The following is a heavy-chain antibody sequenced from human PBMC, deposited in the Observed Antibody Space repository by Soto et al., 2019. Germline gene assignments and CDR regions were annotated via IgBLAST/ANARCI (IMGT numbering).Heavy chain of an antibody. CDR1: GLIFGNYA. J-gene: IGHJ6*02. V-gene: IGHV3-23*01. D-gene: IGHD2-15*01. CDR3: AKGDQYCSGGSCYSFYYYPMDV. Sequence: PXVSLRLSCAASGLIFGNYAESWVRKAPGKGLEWVSSISGSGGSTYYADSVKGRFTISRDNSKTTLYLQMTSLRAEDTAVYYCAKGDQYCSGGSCYSFYYYPMDVWGQGTTVTVSS. CDR2: ISGSGGST.